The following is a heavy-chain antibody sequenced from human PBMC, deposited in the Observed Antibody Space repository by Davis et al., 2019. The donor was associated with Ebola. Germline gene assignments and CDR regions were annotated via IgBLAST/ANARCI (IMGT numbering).Heavy chain of an antibody. V-gene: IGHV3-64*04. CDR3: ARDDDSSGYYGNPRDI. Sequence: GALKISCSASGFTFSSYAMHWVRQAPGKGLEYVSAISSNGGSTYYADSVKGRFTISRDNSKNTLYLQMNSLRAEDTAVYYCARDDDSSGYYGNPRDIWGQGTMVTVSS. CDR2: ISSNGGST. J-gene: IGHJ3*02. D-gene: IGHD3-22*01. CDR1: GFTFSSYA.